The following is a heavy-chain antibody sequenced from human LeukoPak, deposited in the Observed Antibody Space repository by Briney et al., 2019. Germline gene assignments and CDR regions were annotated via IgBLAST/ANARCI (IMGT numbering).Heavy chain of an antibody. Sequence: SETLSLTCTVSGDSFGSYYWSWVRQPPGKGLEWIGYIYTSGSTNYNPSLKSRVTISVDTSKNQFSLKLSSVTAADTAVYYCARGYSSSWYYYYYYMDVWGKGTTVTVSS. CDR3: ARGYSSSWYYYYYYMDV. CDR1: GDSFGSYY. V-gene: IGHV4-4*09. J-gene: IGHJ6*03. CDR2: IYTSGST. D-gene: IGHD6-13*01.